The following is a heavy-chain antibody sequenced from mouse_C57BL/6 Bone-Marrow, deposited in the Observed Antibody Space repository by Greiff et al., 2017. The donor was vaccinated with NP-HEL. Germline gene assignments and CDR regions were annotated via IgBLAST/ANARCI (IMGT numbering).Heavy chain of an antibody. V-gene: IGHV1-19*01. CDR2: INPYNGGT. CDR1: GYTFTDYY. Sequence: LQESGPVLVKPGASVKMSCKASGYTFTDYYMNWVKQSHGKSLEWIGVINPYNGGTSYNQKFKGKATLTVDKSSSTAYMELNSLTSEDSAVYYCARGGNWYFDVWGTGSTVTVSS. J-gene: IGHJ1*03. D-gene: IGHD1-1*02. CDR3: ARGGNWYFDV.